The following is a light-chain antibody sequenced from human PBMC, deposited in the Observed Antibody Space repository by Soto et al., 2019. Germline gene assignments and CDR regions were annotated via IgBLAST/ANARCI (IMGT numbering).Light chain of an antibody. V-gene: IGKV3-15*01. CDR2: GAS. Sequence: DIVLTQAPATLSVSPGDRATRSCRASQSVTSNLAWYQQQPGQTPRLHIYGASTRATGVPPRFSVSRSGTEVTLTISSLQPEDFAVYYCQQYDNWHPYTFGQGTKVDFK. CDR1: QSVTSN. CDR3: QQYDNWHPYT. J-gene: IGKJ2*01.